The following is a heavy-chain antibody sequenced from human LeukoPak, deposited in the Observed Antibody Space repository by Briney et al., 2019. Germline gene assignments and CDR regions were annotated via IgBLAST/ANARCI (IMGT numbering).Heavy chain of an antibody. D-gene: IGHD6-13*01. CDR2: IYYSGST. CDR1: GGSISSYY. Sequence: SETLSLTCTVSGGSISSYYWSWIRQPPGKGLEWIGYIYYSGSTNYNPSLKSRVTISVDTSKNQFSLRLSSVTAADTAVYYCARGGYSSSWYYFDYWGQGTLVTVSS. V-gene: IGHV4-59*01. CDR3: ARGGYSSSWYYFDY. J-gene: IGHJ4*02.